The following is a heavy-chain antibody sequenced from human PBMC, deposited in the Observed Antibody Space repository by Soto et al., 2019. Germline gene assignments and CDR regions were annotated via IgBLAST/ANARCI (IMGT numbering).Heavy chain of an antibody. D-gene: IGHD2-2*01. V-gene: IGHV1-8*01. Sequence: GASVKVSCKASGYTFTSYDINWVRQATGQGLEWMGWMNPNSGNTGYAQKFQGRVTMTRNTSISTAYMELSSLRSEDTAVYYCARATRFKRYCSSTSCYDKDYYYYYYMDVWGQGTTVTVSS. CDR1: GYTFTSYD. CDR2: MNPNSGNT. J-gene: IGHJ6*03. CDR3: ARATRFKRYCSSTSCYDKDYYYYYYMDV.